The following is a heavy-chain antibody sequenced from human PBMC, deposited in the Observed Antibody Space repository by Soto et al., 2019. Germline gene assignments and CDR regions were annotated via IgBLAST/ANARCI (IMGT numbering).Heavy chain of an antibody. Sequence: SVKVSCKASGGTFSSYAISWVRQAPGQGLEWMGGINPIFGTANYAQKFQGRVTITADESTSTAYMELSSLRSEDTAVYYCARPRLVPSWAFRGEYYYYYGMDVWGQGTTVTVSS. CDR1: GGTFSSYA. J-gene: IGHJ6*02. CDR3: ARPRLVPSWAFRGEYYYYYGMDV. V-gene: IGHV1-69*13. D-gene: IGHD3-10*01. CDR2: INPIFGTA.